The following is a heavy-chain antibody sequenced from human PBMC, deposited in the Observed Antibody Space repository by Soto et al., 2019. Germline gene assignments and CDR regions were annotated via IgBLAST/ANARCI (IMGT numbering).Heavy chain of an antibody. J-gene: IGHJ4*02. D-gene: IGHD2-2*01. Sequence: QVQLVQSGAEVKKPGASVKVSCKASGYTFMSYEIQWVRQAPGQRLEWVGWINTANGNTAYAENFLGRATITSDTAASTVYMELRSLTSEDTAVYYCARESPDSADDYWGQGTLVTVSS. CDR3: ARESPDSADDY. CDR2: INTANGNT. CDR1: GYTFMSYE. V-gene: IGHV1-3*04.